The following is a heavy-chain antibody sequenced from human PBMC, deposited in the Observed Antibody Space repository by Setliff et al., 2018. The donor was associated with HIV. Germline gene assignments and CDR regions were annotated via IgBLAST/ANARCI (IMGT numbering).Heavy chain of an antibody. Sequence: ASVKVSCKASGYTFTNFFIHWVRQAPGQGLEWVGRVNPEDGETIYAEKFQGRVTITTDTSTDTAYMELSSLRFDDTAVYYCARSGGGWYNWFEPWGPGTPVTVSS. CDR1: GYTFTNFF. D-gene: IGHD3-16*01. J-gene: IGHJ5*02. CDR3: ARSGGGWYNWFEP. V-gene: IGHV1-69-2*01. CDR2: VNPEDGET.